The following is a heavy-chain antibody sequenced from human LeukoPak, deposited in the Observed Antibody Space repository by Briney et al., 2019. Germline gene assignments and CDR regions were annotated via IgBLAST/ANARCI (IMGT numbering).Heavy chain of an antibody. V-gene: IGHV5-51*01. Sequence: GESLKISCKGSGYSFTRNWIGWVRQMPGKGLEWMGIIYPGDSDTRYSPSFQGQVTISADKSINTAYLQWSSLKASDTAMYYCAIPLDRSGYDLDSWGQGTLVTVPS. CDR2: IYPGDSDT. J-gene: IGHJ4*02. D-gene: IGHD5-12*01. CDR1: GYSFTRNW. CDR3: AIPLDRSGYDLDS.